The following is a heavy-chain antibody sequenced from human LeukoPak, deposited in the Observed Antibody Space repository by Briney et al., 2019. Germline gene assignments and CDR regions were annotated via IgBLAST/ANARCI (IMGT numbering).Heavy chain of an antibody. Sequence: PSETLSLTCAVYGGSFSGYYWSWIRQPPGKGLEWIGEINHSGSTNYNPSLKSRVTISVDTSKNQFSLKLSSVTAADAAVYYCARRQLDYWGQGTLVTVSS. J-gene: IGHJ4*02. V-gene: IGHV4-34*01. CDR1: GGSFSGYY. CDR3: ARRQLDY. CDR2: INHSGST. D-gene: IGHD6-13*01.